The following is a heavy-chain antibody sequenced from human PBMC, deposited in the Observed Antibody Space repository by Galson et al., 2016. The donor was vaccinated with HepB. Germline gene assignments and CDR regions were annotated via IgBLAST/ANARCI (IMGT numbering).Heavy chain of an antibody. CDR1: GGSISTNNHY. CDR3: ARLMAIGAFDY. D-gene: IGHD5-24*01. CDR2: ISYTGTT. V-gene: IGHV4-39*01. Sequence: SETLSLTCTVSGGSISTNNHYWVWVRQPPGKGLEWVGTISYTGTTYYSPSLKRRVNVSVDTSRNQFSLELTSVTAADTAVYFCARLMAIGAFDYWSQGILVTVSS. J-gene: IGHJ4*02.